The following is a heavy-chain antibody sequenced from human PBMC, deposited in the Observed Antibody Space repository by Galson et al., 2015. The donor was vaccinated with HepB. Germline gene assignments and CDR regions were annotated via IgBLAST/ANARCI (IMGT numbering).Heavy chain of an antibody. D-gene: IGHD5-12*01. CDR1: GGTFSSYA. CDR2: IIPIFGTA. CDR3: ARGEDSGYDFGGMDV. V-gene: IGHV1-69*06. Sequence: SVKVSCKASGGTFSSYAISWVRQAPGQGLEWMGGIIPIFGTANYAQKFQGRVTITADKSTSTAYMELSSLRSEDTAVYYCARGEDSGYDFGGMDVWGQGTTVTVSS. J-gene: IGHJ6*02.